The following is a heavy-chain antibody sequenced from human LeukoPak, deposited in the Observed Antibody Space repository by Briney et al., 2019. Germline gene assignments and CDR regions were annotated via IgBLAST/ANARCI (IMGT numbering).Heavy chain of an antibody. CDR1: GYTFTSYD. Sequence: GASVKVSCKASGYTFTSYDINWVRQATGQGLEWMGWISAYNGNTNYAQKLQGRVTMTTDTSTSTAYMELRSLRSDDTAVYYCARARPYSYADYWGQGTLVTVSS. V-gene: IGHV1-18*01. J-gene: IGHJ4*02. CDR3: ARARPYSYADY. CDR2: ISAYNGNT. D-gene: IGHD5-18*01.